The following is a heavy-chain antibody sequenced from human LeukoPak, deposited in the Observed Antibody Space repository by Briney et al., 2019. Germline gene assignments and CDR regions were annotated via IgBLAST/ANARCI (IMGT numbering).Heavy chain of an antibody. D-gene: IGHD3-10*01. Sequence: ASVKVSCKASGYTFTSYDINWVRQATGQGLEWMGWMNPNSGNTGYAQKFQGRVTMTRNTSISTAYMELSSLRSEDTAVYYCARRLWFGEFPYYYYYMDVWGKGTTVTVSS. CDR3: ARRLWFGEFPYYYYYMDV. CDR1: GYTFTSYD. J-gene: IGHJ6*03. V-gene: IGHV1-8*01. CDR2: MNPNSGNT.